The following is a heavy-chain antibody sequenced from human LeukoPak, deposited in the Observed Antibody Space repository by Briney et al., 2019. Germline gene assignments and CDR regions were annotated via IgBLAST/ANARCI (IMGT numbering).Heavy chain of an antibody. J-gene: IGHJ4*02. V-gene: IGHV3-7*01. D-gene: IGHD4-23*01. CDR2: IKQDGSEK. Sequence: SWVRQAPGKGLEWVANIKQDGSEKYYVDSVKGRFTISRDNAKNSLYLQMNSLRAEDTAVYYCARDLIYGGNGAYYFDYWGQGTLVTVSS. CDR3: ARDLIYGGNGAYYFDY.